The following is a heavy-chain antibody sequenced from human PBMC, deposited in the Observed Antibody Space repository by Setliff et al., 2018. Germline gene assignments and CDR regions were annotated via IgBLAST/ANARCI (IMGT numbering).Heavy chain of an antibody. Sequence: GGSLRLSCVVSGFSLVNTWMSWVRQAPGRGLQWVGHIKSKLDDGTVGHAASLQGRFTISMDVSRKTVYLQMNNVKTEDTAVYYCTRDWGGVGATNAFDIWGQGTMVTVSS. CDR3: TRDWGGVGATNAFDI. V-gene: IGHV3-15*01. J-gene: IGHJ3*02. CDR2: IKSKLDDGTV. D-gene: IGHD1-26*01. CDR1: GFSLVNTW.